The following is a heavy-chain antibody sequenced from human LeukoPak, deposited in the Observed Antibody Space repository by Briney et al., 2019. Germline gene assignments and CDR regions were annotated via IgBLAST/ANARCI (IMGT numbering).Heavy chain of an antibody. D-gene: IGHD1-26*01. J-gene: IGHJ4*02. CDR2: INSDGRRT. V-gene: IGHV3-74*03. Sequence: PGGSLRLSCAASEFTSRTDWINWVRQTPGKGLVWVSRINSDGRRTMYADSVNGRFTISGDNAKNTVYLQMNSLRAEDTAVYYCGCGGYLLDYWGQGILVTVSS. CDR1: EFTSRTDW. CDR3: GCGGYLLDY.